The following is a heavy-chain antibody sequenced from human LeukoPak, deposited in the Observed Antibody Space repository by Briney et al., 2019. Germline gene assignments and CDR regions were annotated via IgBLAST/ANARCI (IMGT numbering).Heavy chain of an antibody. V-gene: IGHV4-34*01. D-gene: IGHD3-9*01. CDR2: INHSGST. CDR3: ARDLVLRYFDWFGNWFDP. J-gene: IGHJ5*02. Sequence: SETLSLTCAVYGGSFSGYYWSWIRQPQGKGLEWIGEINHSGSTNYNPSLKSRVTISVDTSKNQFSLKLSSVTAADTAVYYCARDLVLRYFDWFGNWFDPWGQGTLVTVSS. CDR1: GGSFSGYY.